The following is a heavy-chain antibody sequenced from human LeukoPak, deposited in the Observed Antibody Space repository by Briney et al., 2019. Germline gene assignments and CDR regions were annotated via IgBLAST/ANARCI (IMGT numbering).Heavy chain of an antibody. CDR1: GDSVSSNSAA. CDR2: TYYRSKWYN. Sequence: SQTLSLTCAISGDSVSSNSAAWNWIRQSPSRGLEWLGRTYYRSKWYNDYAVSVKSRITINPDTSKNQFSLQLNSVTPEDTAMYYCAREGGYSGYDLYFDYWDQGTLVTVSS. V-gene: IGHV6-1*01. D-gene: IGHD5-12*01. CDR3: AREGGYSGYDLYFDY. J-gene: IGHJ4*02.